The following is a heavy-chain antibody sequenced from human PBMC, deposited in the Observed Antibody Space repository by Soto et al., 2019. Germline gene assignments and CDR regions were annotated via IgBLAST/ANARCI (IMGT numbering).Heavy chain of an antibody. J-gene: IGHJ5*02. V-gene: IGHV1-69*02. D-gene: IGHD3-10*01. Sequence: QVQLVQSGAEVKKPGSSVKVSCKASGGTFSRYTINWVRQAPGQGLEWMGRIIPIAAIANYTQKFQGTVTITVDKSSPTASMELSSLRSDDTAVYYCASGSTIVRGAPTWFDPWGQGTLVTVSS. CDR2: IIPIAAIA. CDR1: GGTFSRYT. CDR3: ASGSTIVRGAPTWFDP.